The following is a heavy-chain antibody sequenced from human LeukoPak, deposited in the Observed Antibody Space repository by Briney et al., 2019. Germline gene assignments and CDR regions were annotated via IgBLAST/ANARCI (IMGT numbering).Heavy chain of an antibody. CDR3: ARGAYYYED. V-gene: IGHV3-48*01. J-gene: IGHJ4*02. D-gene: IGHD3-22*01. CDR1: GFTFSSHS. CDR2: ISSSSSTI. Sequence: GGSLRLSCAASGFTFSSHSMNWVRQAPGKGLEWVSYISSSSSTIYHADSVKGRFTISRDNAKNSLYLQMNSLRAEDTAVYYCARGAYYYEDWGQGTLVTVSS.